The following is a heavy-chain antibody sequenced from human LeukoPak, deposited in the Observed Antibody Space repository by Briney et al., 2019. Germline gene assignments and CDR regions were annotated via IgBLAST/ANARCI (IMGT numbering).Heavy chain of an antibody. CDR3: ARDHHYCSSTSCYTRGYYYYYGMDV. V-gene: IGHV3-33*01. D-gene: IGHD2-2*02. Sequence: GGSLRLSCEVSGFTFSSYGMDWVRQTPGKGLEWVAVIWYDGSRKYYADSVKGRFAISRDDSKNTLYLQMNSLRAEDTAVYYCARDHHYCSSTSCYTRGYYYYYGMDVWGQGTTVTVSS. CDR1: GFTFSSYG. J-gene: IGHJ6*02. CDR2: IWYDGSRK.